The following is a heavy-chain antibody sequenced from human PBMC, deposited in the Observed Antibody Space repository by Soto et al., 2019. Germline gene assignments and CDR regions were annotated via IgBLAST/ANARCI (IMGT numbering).Heavy chain of an antibody. CDR1: GYTFTSYG. CDR3: ARLSGGYYGSGSYYNSLFDY. CDR2: ISAYNGNT. J-gene: IGHJ4*02. Sequence: SVKVSCKASGYTFTSYGISWVRQAPGQGLEWMGWISAYNGNTNYAQKLQGRVTMTTDTSTSTAYMELRSLRSDDTAVYYCARLSGGYYGSGSYYNSLFDYWGQGTLVTVSS. D-gene: IGHD3-10*01. V-gene: IGHV1-18*04.